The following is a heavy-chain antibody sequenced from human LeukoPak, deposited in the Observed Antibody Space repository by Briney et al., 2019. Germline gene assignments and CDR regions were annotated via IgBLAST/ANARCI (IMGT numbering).Heavy chain of an antibody. CDR3: AKAASGNWNDVSDY. V-gene: IGHV3-23*01. Sequence: AGGSLRLSCAASGFTFSTYAMSWVRQAPGKGPEWVSAIGGRGVSTSYADSVRGRFTISRDNSKNTLYLQMNSLRAEDTAVYYCAKAASGNWNDVSDYWGQGTLVTVSS. CDR1: GFTFSTYA. D-gene: IGHD1-1*01. CDR2: IGGRGVST. J-gene: IGHJ4*02.